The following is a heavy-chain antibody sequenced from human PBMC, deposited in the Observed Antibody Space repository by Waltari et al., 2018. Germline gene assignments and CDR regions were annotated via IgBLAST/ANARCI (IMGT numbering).Heavy chain of an antibody. V-gene: IGHV4-34*01. CDR1: GGSFSGYY. D-gene: IGHD2-15*01. Sequence: QVQLQQWGAGLLKPSETLSLTCAVYGGSFSGYYWSWIRQPPGKGLEWIGEINHSGSTNDNPSLKSRVTISVDTSKNQFSLKLSSVTAADTAVYYCARMESKCSGGSCYSGAAAFDIWGQGTMVTVSS. J-gene: IGHJ3*02. CDR3: ARMESKCSGGSCYSGAAAFDI. CDR2: INHSGST.